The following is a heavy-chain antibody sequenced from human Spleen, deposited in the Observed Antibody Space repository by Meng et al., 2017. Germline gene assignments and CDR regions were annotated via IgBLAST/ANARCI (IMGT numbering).Heavy chain of an antibody. Sequence: ASVKVSCKASGYTFTSYAMHWVRQAPGQRLEWMGWINAGNGNTKYSQKFQGRVTITRDTSASTAYMELSSLRSEDTAVYYCARAAYYYDSSGYYYFDYWGHGTLVTVSS. CDR3: ARAAYYYDSSGYYYFDY. CDR2: INAGNGNT. J-gene: IGHJ4*01. D-gene: IGHD3-22*01. V-gene: IGHV1-3*01. CDR1: GYTFTSYA.